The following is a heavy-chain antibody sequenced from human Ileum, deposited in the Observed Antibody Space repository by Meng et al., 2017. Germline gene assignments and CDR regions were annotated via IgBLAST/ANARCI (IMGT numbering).Heavy chain of an antibody. Sequence: GGSLRLSCAASGFTFSSYGMHWVRQAPGKGLEWAAVIWYDGSNKYYADSVKGRFTISRDNSKNTLYLQMNSLRAEDTAVYYCARDAVLFSSYYYYGMDVWGQGTTVTVSS. CDR1: GFTFSSYG. CDR2: IWYDGSNK. J-gene: IGHJ6*02. CDR3: ARDAVLFSSYYYYGMDV. D-gene: IGHD2-21*01. V-gene: IGHV3-33*01.